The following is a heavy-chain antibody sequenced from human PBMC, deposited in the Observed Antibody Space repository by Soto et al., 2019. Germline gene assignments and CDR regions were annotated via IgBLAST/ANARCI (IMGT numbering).Heavy chain of an antibody. CDR3: ARIVVPATKTLYYFDY. CDR1: GFTFSSYG. Sequence: QVQLVESGGGVVQPGRSLRLSCAASGFTFSSYGMHWVRQSPGKGLEWVAVIWYDGSNKYYADSVKGRFTISRDNSKNTLYLQMNSLRAEETAVYYCARIVVPATKTLYYFDYWGQGTLVTVSS. CDR2: IWYDGSNK. D-gene: IGHD2-2*01. J-gene: IGHJ4*02. V-gene: IGHV3-33*01.